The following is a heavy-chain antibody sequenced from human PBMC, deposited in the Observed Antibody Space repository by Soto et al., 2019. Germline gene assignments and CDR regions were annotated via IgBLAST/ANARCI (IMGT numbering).Heavy chain of an antibody. D-gene: IGHD3-22*01. Sequence: QVQLEQSAAEEKKPGASVKVSCKASGYTFTSYAMHWVRQAPGQRLEWMGWINAGNGNTKYSQKFQGRVTITRDTSASTGYMELSSLRSEDTAVYYCARASGYYLIDDYWGQGTLVTVSS. CDR2: INAGNGNT. V-gene: IGHV1-3*05. J-gene: IGHJ4*02. CDR1: GYTFTSYA. CDR3: ARASGYYLIDDY.